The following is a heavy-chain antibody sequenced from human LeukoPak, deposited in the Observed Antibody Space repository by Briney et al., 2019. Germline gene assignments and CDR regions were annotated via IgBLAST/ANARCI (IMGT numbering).Heavy chain of an antibody. J-gene: IGHJ4*02. V-gene: IGHV3-7*01. CDR1: GFTFSSYW. D-gene: IGHD6-25*01. CDR2: INQDGREV. Sequence: PGGSLRLSCAASGFTFSSYWMTWVRQAPGKGLEWVANINQDGREVYYVDSVKGLFTISGDNAKNSLYLQMNSLRAEDTAVYYCARAPRSQRGYWGQGTQVTVSS. CDR3: ARAPRSQRGY.